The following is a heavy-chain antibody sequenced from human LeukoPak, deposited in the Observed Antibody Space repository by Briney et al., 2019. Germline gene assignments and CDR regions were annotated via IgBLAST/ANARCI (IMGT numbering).Heavy chain of an antibody. D-gene: IGHD3-22*01. CDR3: ARAPLYHYDSSGYLFDY. CDR1: GGPISSYY. CDR2: IYYSGST. Sequence: SETLSLTCTVSGGPISSYYWSWIRQPPGKGLEWIGYIYYSGSTNYNPSLKSRVTISVDTSKNQFSLKLSSVTAADTAIYFCARAPLYHYDSSGYLFDYWGQGTLVTVSS. J-gene: IGHJ4*02. V-gene: IGHV4-59*12.